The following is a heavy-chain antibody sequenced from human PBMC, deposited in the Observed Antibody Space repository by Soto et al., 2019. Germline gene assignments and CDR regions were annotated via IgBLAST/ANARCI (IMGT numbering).Heavy chain of an antibody. CDR3: ARAGTLVDYWSGYGLDDAFDI. CDR2: MNPNSGNT. D-gene: IGHD3-3*01. Sequence: ASVKVSCKASGYTFTSYDINWGRQATGQGLEWMGWMNPNSGNTGYAQKFQGRVTLTRNTSISTAYMELSSLRSEDTAVYYCARAGTLVDYWSGYGLDDAFDIWAQGTMVTVSS. J-gene: IGHJ3*02. CDR1: GYTFTSYD. V-gene: IGHV1-8*01.